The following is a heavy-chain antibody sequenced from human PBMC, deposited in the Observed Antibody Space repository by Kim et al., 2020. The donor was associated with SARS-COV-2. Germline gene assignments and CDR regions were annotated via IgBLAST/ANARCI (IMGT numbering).Heavy chain of an antibody. CDR3: AKGGDGYSRPLDY. Sequence: TDTVQGRFTNSRDSSKSTLFLQMDSLRAEDTAVYYCAKGGDGYSRPLDYWGQGTLVTVSS. J-gene: IGHJ4*02. V-gene: IGHV3-23*01. D-gene: IGHD5-18*01.